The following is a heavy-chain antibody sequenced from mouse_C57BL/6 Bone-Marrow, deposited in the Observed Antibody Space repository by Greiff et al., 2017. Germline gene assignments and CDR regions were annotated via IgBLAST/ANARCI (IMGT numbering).Heavy chain of an antibody. CDR3: ARVTCAMDY. J-gene: IGHJ4*01. Sequence: QVHVKQSGAELARPGASVKMFCKASGYTFTSYTMHWVKQRPGQGLEWIGYINPSSGYTKYNQKFKDKATLTADKSSSTAYMQLSSLTSEDSAVYYCARVTCAMDYWGQGTSVTVSS. CDR1: GYTFTSYT. CDR2: INPSSGYT. V-gene: IGHV1-4*01.